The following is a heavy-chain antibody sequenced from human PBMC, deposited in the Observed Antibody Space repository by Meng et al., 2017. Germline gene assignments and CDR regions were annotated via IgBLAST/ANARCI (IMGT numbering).Heavy chain of an antibody. CDR1: GYTFTSYD. D-gene: IGHD6-13*01. Sequence: QVQLVQSGAEVKKPGASVKVSCKASGYTFTSYDINWVRQASGQGLEWMGWMNPNSGNTGYAQKFQGRVTMTRNTSISTAYMELSSLRSEDTAVYYCARGSSSWITNWFDPWGQGTLVTVSS. CDR2: MNPNSGNT. V-gene: IGHV1-8*01. J-gene: IGHJ5*02. CDR3: ARGSSSWITNWFDP.